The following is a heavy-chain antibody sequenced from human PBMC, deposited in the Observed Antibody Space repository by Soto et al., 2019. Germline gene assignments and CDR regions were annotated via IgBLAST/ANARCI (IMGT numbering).Heavy chain of an antibody. J-gene: IGHJ4*02. D-gene: IGHD6-13*01. CDR1: GFTFSGYG. Sequence: EVQLLESGGDLVQRGGSLRLSCAASGFTFSGYGMSWVRQAPGKGLAWVSSITSSGSNTYYVDSVKGPFTISRDNSKNTLYLQMNSLTVEYTAVYYCAKEQGRVAAALDYLGQGTLVTGSS. CDR3: AKEQGRVAAALDY. CDR2: ITSSGSNT. V-gene: IGHV3-23*01.